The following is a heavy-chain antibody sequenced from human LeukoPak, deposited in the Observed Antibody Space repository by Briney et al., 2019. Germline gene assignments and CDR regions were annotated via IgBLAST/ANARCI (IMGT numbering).Heavy chain of an antibody. CDR1: GGSISSYY. J-gene: IGHJ5*02. CDR2: IYYSGST. D-gene: IGHD1-26*01. V-gene: IGHV4-59*12. Sequence: SETLSLTCTVSGGSISSYYWSWIRQPPGKGLEWIGYIYYSGSTNYNPSLKSRVTISVDTSKNQFSLKLSSVTAADTAVYYCARGGNVFDPWGQGTLVTVSS. CDR3: ARGGNVFDP.